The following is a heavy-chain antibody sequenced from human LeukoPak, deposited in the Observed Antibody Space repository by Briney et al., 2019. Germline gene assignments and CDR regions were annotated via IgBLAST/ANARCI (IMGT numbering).Heavy chain of an antibody. CDR2: INPNSGGT. J-gene: IGHJ6*03. D-gene: IGHD4/OR15-4a*01. V-gene: IGHV1-2*06. CDR3: ARDTYGGSAYYYYMDV. CDR1: GYTFTGYY. Sequence: ASVKVSCKASGYTFTGYYIHWVRQAPGQGLEWMGRINPNSGGTNYAQKFQGRVTMTRDTSISTAYMELSRLRSDDTAVYYCARDTYGGSAYYYYMDVWGKGTTVTVSS.